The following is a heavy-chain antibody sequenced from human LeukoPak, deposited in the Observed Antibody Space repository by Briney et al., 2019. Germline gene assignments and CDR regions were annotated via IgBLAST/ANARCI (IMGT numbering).Heavy chain of an antibody. V-gene: IGHV3-23*01. Sequence: GGSLRLSCAASGLTFSTYGMAWVRQAPGKGLEWVSAISGSGQSTYYADSVRGRFTISRDNSKNTLYLQMNSLRAEDTALYYCVTSWELPTYYFDYWGQGALVTVSS. J-gene: IGHJ4*02. CDR3: VTSWELPTYYFDY. CDR1: GLTFSTYG. CDR2: ISGSGQST. D-gene: IGHD3-10*01.